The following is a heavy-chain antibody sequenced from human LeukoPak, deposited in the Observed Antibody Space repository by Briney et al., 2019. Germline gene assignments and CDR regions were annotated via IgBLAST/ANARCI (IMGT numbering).Heavy chain of an antibody. V-gene: IGHV1-69*05. CDR2: IILISPTA. J-gene: IGHJ5*02. CDR3: ATGRVSDTTLVSWFDT. CDR1: GGTLSTPA. D-gene: IGHD5-18*01. Sequence: PVKVSRTASGGTLSTPAVSLVRQAPGQGLEWMGGIILISPTANYAQKFQDRVTITMDHYTTYMELSSLRSDDTAVYYCATGRVSDTTLVSWFDTWGQGTLVTVSS.